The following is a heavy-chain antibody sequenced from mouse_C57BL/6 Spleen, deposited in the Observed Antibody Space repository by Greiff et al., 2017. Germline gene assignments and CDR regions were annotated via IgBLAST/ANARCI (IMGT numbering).Heavy chain of an antibody. CDR3: ARHRYDYRYCDG. CDR1: GFTFSSYT. CDR2: ISGGGGNT. V-gene: IGHV5-9*01. Sequence: DVHLVESGGGLVKPGGSLKLSCAASGFTFSSYTMSWVRQTPEKRLEWVATISGGGGNTYYPDSVKGRFPISRDNAKNTLYLQMSSLRSEDTALYYCARHRYDYRYCDGWGTGTTVTVSS. J-gene: IGHJ1*03. D-gene: IGHD2-3*01.